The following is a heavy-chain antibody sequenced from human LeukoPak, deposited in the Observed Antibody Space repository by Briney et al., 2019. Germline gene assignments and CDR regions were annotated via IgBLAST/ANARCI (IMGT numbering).Heavy chain of an antibody. D-gene: IGHD3-10*01. J-gene: IGHJ4*02. CDR3: ARQGTMVRGVIDY. CDR2: IYYSGST. Sequence: SETLSLTCTVSGGSISGSSYYWGWIRQPPGKGLEWIGSIYYSGSTYYNPSLKSRVTISVDTSKNQFSLKLSSVTAADTAVYYCARQGTMVRGVIDYWGQGTLVTVSS. V-gene: IGHV4-39*01. CDR1: GGSISGSSYY.